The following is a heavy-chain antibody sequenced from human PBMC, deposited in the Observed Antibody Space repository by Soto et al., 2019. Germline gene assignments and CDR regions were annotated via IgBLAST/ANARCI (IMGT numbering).Heavy chain of an antibody. CDR3: ARHYASGTYSVDY. CDR2: INGDVSST. V-gene: IGHV3-74*01. J-gene: IGHJ4*02. CDR1: GFTFSNNL. Sequence: EVQLVESGGDLVQPGGSLRLSCAASGFTFSNNLMHWVRQAPGKGLVWVSRINGDVSSTSYANSVKGRFTISRDNAKNTVYLQMNSLRAEDTAVYYCARHYASGTYSVDYWGQGTLVTVSS. D-gene: IGHD3-10*01.